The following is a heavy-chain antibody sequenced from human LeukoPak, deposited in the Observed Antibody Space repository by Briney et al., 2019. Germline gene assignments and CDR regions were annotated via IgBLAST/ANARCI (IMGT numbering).Heavy chain of an antibody. D-gene: IGHD1-26*01. CDR2: IWYDGSNQ. CDR1: GLNSRNYG. V-gene: IGHV3-33*01. CDR3: ATDRNGGKYYDY. Sequence: SGGSLGLSCAASGLNSRNYGMHWVRQAPGKGLEWVVVIWYDGSNQYYVDSVKGRFTVSKDNAKNMLYLQMNSLRAEDTAVYYCATDRNGGKYYDYWGQGTLVTVSS. J-gene: IGHJ4*02.